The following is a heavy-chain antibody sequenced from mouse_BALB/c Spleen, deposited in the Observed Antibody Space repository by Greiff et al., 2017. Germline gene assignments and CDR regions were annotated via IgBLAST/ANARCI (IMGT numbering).Heavy chain of an antibody. CDR3: ARGKLGRYYYAMDY. V-gene: IGHV1-7*01. CDR1: GYTFTSYW. D-gene: IGHD4-1*01. Sequence: QVQLKQSGAELAKPGASVKMSCKASGYTFTSYWMHWVKQRPGQGLEWIGYINPSTGYTEYNQKFKDKATLTADKSSSTAYMQLSSLTSEDSAVYYCARGKLGRYYYAMDYWGQGTSVTVSS. CDR2: INPSTGYT. J-gene: IGHJ4*01.